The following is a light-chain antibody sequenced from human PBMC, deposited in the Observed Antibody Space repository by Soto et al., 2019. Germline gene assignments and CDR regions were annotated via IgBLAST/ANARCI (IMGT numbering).Light chain of an antibody. CDR1: QSVSSY. J-gene: IGKJ2*01. Sequence: EIVLTQSPATLSLSPGERATLSCRASQSVSSYLAWYQQKPGQAPRLLIYDASNRATGIPARFSGSGSGTDFTLTISSLEPEDFAVYHCQQRSNWPPWYTFGQGTKLEIK. CDR2: DAS. CDR3: QQRSNWPPWYT. V-gene: IGKV3-11*01.